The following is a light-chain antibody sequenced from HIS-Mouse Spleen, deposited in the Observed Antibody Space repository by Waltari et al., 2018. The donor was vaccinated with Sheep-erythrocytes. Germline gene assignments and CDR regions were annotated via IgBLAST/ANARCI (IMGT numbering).Light chain of an antibody. V-gene: IGLV2-11*01. J-gene: IGLJ2*01. CDR2: DVS. CDR1: SSDVGGYNY. Sequence: QSALTQPRSVSGSPGQSVTISCTGTSSDVGGYNYVSWYQQHPGKAPKLMIYDVSKRPSGVPDRVSGSKSGNTASLTSSGLQAEDEADYYCCSYAGSYTFVVFGGGTKLTVL. CDR3: CSYAGSYTFVV.